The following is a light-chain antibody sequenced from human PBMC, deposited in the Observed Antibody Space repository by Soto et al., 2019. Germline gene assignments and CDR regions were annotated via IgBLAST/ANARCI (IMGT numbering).Light chain of an antibody. CDR3: QSYDSSLSGSGV. V-gene: IGLV1-40*01. CDR1: SSNIGAGYD. CDR2: GNS. J-gene: IGLJ3*02. Sequence: VVTQPPSVSGAPGQRVTISCTGSSSNIGAGYDVHWYQQLPGTAPKLLIYGNSNRPSGVPDRFSGSKSGTSASLAITGLQAEDEADYYCQSYDSSLSGSGVFGGGTKLTVL.